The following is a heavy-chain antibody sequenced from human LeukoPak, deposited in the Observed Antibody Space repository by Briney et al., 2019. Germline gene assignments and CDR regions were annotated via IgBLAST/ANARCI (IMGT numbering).Heavy chain of an antibody. J-gene: IGHJ4*02. D-gene: IGHD3-10*01. CDR3: TRGRGVSFDY. CDR2: INSDGSSI. Sequence: GALRLSCAVSGFTFSSYWMHWVRQAPGEGVVWVSRINSDGSSISYADSVKGRFTISRDNAKNTLYLQMNSLRAEDTAVYYCTRGRGVSFDYWGQGTLVTVSS. CDR1: GFTFSSYW. V-gene: IGHV3-74*01.